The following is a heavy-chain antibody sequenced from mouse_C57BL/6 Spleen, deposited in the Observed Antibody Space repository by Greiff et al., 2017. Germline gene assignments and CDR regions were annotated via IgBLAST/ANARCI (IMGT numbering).Heavy chain of an antibody. V-gene: IGHV5-6*01. CDR3: ARQGDSSGFFDY. Sequence: EVNVVESGGDLVKPGGSLKLSCAASGFTFSSYGMSWVRQTPDKRLEWVATISSGGSYTYYPDSVKGRFTISRDNAKNTLYLQMSSLKSEDTAMYYCARQGDSSGFFDYWGQGTTLTVSS. J-gene: IGHJ2*01. CDR2: ISSGGSYT. CDR1: GFTFSSYG. D-gene: IGHD3-2*02.